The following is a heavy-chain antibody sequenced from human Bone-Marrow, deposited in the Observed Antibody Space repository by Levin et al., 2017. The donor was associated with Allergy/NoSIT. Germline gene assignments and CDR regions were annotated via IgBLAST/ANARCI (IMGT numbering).Heavy chain of an antibody. Sequence: SETLSLTCTVSGASVSSTTYYWSWIRQPPGKGLEWIGYIYYSGSTNYNPSLKSRVTISVDMSKNQFSLKLTSVTAADTAVYFCATGGGKYYGGLGNWGQGTLLTVSS. CDR3: ATGGGKYYGGLGN. J-gene: IGHJ4*02. V-gene: IGHV4-61*01. CDR2: IYYSGST. D-gene: IGHD1-26*01. CDR1: GASVSSTTYY.